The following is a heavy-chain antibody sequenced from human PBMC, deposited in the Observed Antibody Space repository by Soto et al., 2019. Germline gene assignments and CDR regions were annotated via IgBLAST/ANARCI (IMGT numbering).Heavy chain of an antibody. CDR3: AGARTQMTTVTTFFDY. V-gene: IGHV1-69*01. CDR1: GGTFSSYA. CDR2: IIPIFGTA. D-gene: IGHD4-17*01. J-gene: IGHJ4*02. Sequence: QVQLVQSGAEVKKPGSSVKVSCKASGGTFSSYAISWVRQAPGQGLEWMGGIIPIFGTANYAQKCQGRVTITADESTSTDYMELSSLRSEDTAVYYCAGARTQMTTVTTFFDYWGQGTLVTVSS.